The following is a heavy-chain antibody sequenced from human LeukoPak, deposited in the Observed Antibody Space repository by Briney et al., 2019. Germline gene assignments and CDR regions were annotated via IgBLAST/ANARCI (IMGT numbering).Heavy chain of an antibody. CDR1: GGSFSGYY. J-gene: IGHJ4*01. CDR2: INHSGST. V-gene: IGHV4-34*01. CDR3: ARRWDRGPMDEYFDF. D-gene: IGHD3/OR15-3a*01. Sequence: PSETLSLTCAVYGGSFSGYYWSWIRQPPGKGLEWIGEINHSGSTNYNPSLKSRVTISVDTSKNQFSLKLSSVTAADTAVYYCARRWDRGPMDEYFDFWGHGLLVTVPA.